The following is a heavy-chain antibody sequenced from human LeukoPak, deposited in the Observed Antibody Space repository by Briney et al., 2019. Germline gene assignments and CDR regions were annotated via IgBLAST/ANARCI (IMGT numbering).Heavy chain of an antibody. D-gene: IGHD6-19*01. J-gene: IGHJ4*02. CDR3: ARPMGEQWLVSDY. Sequence: GRSLRLSCAASGFTFSSYAMHWVRQAPGKGLEWVAVISYDGSNKYYADSVKGRFTISRDNSKNTLYLQMNSLRAEDTAVYYCARPMGEQWLVSDYWGQGTLVTVSS. CDR1: GFTFSSYA. V-gene: IGHV3-30-3*01. CDR2: ISYDGSNK.